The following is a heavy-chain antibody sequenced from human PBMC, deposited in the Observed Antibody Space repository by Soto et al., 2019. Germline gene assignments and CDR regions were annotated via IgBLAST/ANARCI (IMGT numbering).Heavy chain of an antibody. CDR2: IYWDDGK. CDR1: GFSLSARGEG. V-gene: IGHV2-5*02. D-gene: IGHD5-18*01. J-gene: IGHJ3*02. Sequence: SGPTLVNPTETLTLTCTFSGFSLSARGEGVGWIRQPPGKALEWLAIIYWDDGKRYSPSLRTTFTITKDTSKNQVVLTMTNMDPVDTATYFCAHRPFNSAWHDAYDIWGPGTMVTVSS. CDR3: AHRPFNSAWHDAYDI.